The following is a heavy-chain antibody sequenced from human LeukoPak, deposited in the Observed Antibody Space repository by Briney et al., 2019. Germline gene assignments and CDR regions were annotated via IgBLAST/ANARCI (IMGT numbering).Heavy chain of an antibody. CDR3: AQVRLVRDYNWFFDL. Sequence: PGWSLRRSCAASGFTVSRYAMSLVRQAPGKGLEWVSASVGSGASTDYADSVKGWFTICRDNSENTLHLQMNSLRAEDTAIDHCAQVRLVRDYNWFFDLWGRGTLVTVSS. CDR2: SVGSGAST. D-gene: IGHD4-11*01. CDR1: GFTVSRYA. J-gene: IGHJ2*01. V-gene: IGHV3-23*01.